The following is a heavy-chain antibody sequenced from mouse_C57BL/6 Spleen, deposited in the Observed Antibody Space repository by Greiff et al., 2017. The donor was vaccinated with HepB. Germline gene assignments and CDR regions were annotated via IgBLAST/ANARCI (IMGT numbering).Heavy chain of an antibody. D-gene: IGHD2-1*01. Sequence: QVQLQQSGPELVKPGDSVKISCKASGYAFSSSWMNWVKQRPGKGLEWIGRIYPGDGDTNYNGKFKGKATLTADKSSSTAYMQLSSLTSEDSAVYFCARKDMVTPYWYFDVWGTGTTVTVSS. CDR2: IYPGDGDT. CDR3: ARKDMVTPYWYFDV. V-gene: IGHV1-82*01. CDR1: GYAFSSSW. J-gene: IGHJ1*03.